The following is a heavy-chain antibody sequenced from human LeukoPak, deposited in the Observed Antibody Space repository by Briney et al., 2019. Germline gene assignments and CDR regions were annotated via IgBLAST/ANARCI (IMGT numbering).Heavy chain of an antibody. J-gene: IGHJ4*02. CDR2: IYTSGTI. D-gene: IGHD3-22*01. Sequence: SETLSLTCTVSGGSIGSYYWSWIRQPAGKGLGWIGRIYTSGTINYNPSLKSRVTMSVDTSKNQFSLNLSSVTAADTAVYYCARDRPYDSSGYFYVFDCWGQGTLVTVSS. CDR1: GGSIGSYY. V-gene: IGHV4-4*07. CDR3: ARDRPYDSSGYFYVFDC.